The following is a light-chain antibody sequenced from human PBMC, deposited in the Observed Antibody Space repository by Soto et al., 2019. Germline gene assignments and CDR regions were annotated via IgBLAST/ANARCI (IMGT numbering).Light chain of an antibody. CDR3: QQYLITPPT. CDR1: QSLLYNSNNRNY. J-gene: IGKJ1*01. CDR2: WAS. V-gene: IGKV4-1*01. Sequence: DIVMGQSPDSLAVSLGGRATIDCKSSQSLLYNSNNRNYLAWYQQKPGQPPKLLIHWASTRESGVPDRFSGSGSGTDFTLTISSLQAEDVALYYCQQYLITPPTFGQGTKVEIK.